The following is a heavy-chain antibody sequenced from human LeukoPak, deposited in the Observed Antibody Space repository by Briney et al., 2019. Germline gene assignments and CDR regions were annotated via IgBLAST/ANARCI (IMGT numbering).Heavy chain of an antibody. CDR2: IYYSGNT. V-gene: IGHV4-39*01. CDR3: ARLGTTVTSRGSWFDP. D-gene: IGHD4-17*01. Sequence: KPSETLSLTCTVSGVSISSSNSYWGWIRQPPGKGLEWIGSIYYSGNTYYNASLKSQVSISIDTSKNQFSLRLTSVTAADTAVYYCARLGTTVTSRGSWFDPWGQGTLVTVSS. CDR1: GVSISSSNSY. J-gene: IGHJ5*02.